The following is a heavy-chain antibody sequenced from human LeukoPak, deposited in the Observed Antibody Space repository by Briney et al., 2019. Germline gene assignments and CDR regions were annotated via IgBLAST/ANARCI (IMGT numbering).Heavy chain of an antibody. Sequence: GRSLRLSCAASGLTFSSYAMHWVRQAPGKGLEWVASISYDGSERYYADSVKGRFTISRDNSKNTLYLQMNSLRAEDTAPYYCAKGAVAGTGGDYWGQGTLVTVSS. CDR3: AKGAVAGTGGDY. V-gene: IGHV3-30*18. CDR2: ISYDGSER. CDR1: GLTFSSYA. J-gene: IGHJ4*02. D-gene: IGHD6-19*01.